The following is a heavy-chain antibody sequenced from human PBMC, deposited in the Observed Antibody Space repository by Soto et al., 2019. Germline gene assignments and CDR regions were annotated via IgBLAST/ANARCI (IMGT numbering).Heavy chain of an antibody. V-gene: IGHV3-66*01. CDR2: IYSGGST. CDR3: ARGGYMDV. J-gene: IGHJ6*03. CDR1: GFTVSYNY. Sequence: AGGSLRLSCAASGFTVSYNYMNWVRQAPGKGLEWVSVIYSGGSTYYAGSVKGRFTISRDDSKNTLSLQMNSLRAEDTAVYYCARGGYMDVWGKGTTVTVSS.